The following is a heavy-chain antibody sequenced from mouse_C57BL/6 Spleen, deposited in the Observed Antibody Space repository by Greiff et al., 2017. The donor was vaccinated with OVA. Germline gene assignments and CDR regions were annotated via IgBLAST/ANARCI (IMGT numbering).Heavy chain of an antibody. Sequence: EVKVVESGGGLVQPGGSLSLSCAASGFTFTDYYMSWVRQPPGKALEWLGFIRNKANGYTTEYSASVKGRFTISRDNSQSILYLQMNALRAEDSATYYCARYISSSGRFDYWGQGTTLTVSS. CDR3: ARYISSSGRFDY. CDR1: GFTFTDYY. CDR2: IRNKANGYTT. J-gene: IGHJ2*01. D-gene: IGHD4-1*01. V-gene: IGHV7-3*01.